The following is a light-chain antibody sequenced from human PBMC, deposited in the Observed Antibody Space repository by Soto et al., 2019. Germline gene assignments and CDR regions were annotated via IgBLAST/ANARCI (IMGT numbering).Light chain of an antibody. CDR3: QSYDMSLNNCV. CDR1: SSNIGAPYD. J-gene: IGLJ1*01. V-gene: IGLV1-40*01. CDR2: GGN. Sequence: QSALAQPPSVSGAPGQTVTISCTGRSSNIGAPYDVHWYQHLPGTAPKLLIYGGNNRPSGVPDRFSGSRSGTSASLDITGLQAEDEAAYFCQSYDMSLNNCVFGTGTKVTVL.